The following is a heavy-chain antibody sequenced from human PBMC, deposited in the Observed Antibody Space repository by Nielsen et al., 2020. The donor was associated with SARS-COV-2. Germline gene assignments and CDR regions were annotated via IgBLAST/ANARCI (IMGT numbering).Heavy chain of an antibody. D-gene: IGHD1-1*01. V-gene: IGHV1-18*04. CDR1: GYTFTSND. CDR2: ISPSNGNT. CDR3: ARPITNNYYYYYMDV. J-gene: IGHJ6*03. Sequence: ASVPVSCKASGYTFTSNDITWVRQAPGQGLEWMGRISPSNGNTKYAQRFQGRVTMTTYTSTSTAYMELRSLRSDDTAVYYCARPITNNYYYYYMDVWGKGTTVTVSS.